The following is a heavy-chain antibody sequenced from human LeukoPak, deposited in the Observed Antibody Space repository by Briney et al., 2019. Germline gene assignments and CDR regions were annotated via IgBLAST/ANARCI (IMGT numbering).Heavy chain of an antibody. Sequence: KPSETLSLTCTVSGGSISSYYWSWIRQPPGKGLEWIGYIYYSGSTNYNPSLKSRVTISVDTSKTQFSLRLSSVTAADTAVYFCARKPPAIYDAFDIWGQGTMVTVSS. CDR2: IYYSGST. J-gene: IGHJ3*02. V-gene: IGHV4-59*01. CDR1: GGSISSYY. CDR3: ARKPPAIYDAFDI.